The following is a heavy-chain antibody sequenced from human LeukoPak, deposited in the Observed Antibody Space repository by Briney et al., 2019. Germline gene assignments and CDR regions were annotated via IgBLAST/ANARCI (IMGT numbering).Heavy chain of an antibody. CDR2: ISGSCGNT. CDR1: RFTFRIHA. J-gene: IGHJ4*02. V-gene: IGHV3-23*01. D-gene: IGHD3-9*01. CDR3: AKDPILTGYYSTFDY. Sequence: GGSLRLSRAASRFTFRIHAMSWVTHAPGKGLECVSAISGSCGNTYYADSVKGRFTISRDNTKNTLYLQMNSLRAEDTAAYYCAKDPILTGYYSTFDYWGQGTLVTVSS.